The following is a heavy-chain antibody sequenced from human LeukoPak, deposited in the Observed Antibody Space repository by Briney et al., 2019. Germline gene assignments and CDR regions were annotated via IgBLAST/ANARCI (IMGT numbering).Heavy chain of an antibody. V-gene: IGHV3-74*01. CDR2: INTDGSST. J-gene: IGHJ4*02. CDR3: ARSEWELLGDY. D-gene: IGHD1-26*01. Sequence: PGGSLRLSCAASGFTFSSYAMHWVRQAPGKGLVWVSRINTDGSSTSYADSVKGRFTISRDNAKNTLYLQMNSLRAEDTAVYYCARSEWELLGDYWGQGTLVTVSS. CDR1: GFTFSSYA.